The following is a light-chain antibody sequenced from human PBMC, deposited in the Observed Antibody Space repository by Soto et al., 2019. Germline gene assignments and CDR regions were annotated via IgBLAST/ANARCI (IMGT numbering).Light chain of an antibody. CDR1: QSVTSTY. V-gene: IGKV3-20*01. CDR3: QQYVSSPFT. CDR2: GAS. J-gene: IGKJ3*01. Sequence: EIVLTQSPGTLSLSPGERATLSCRASQSVTSTYLAWYQQKPGQAPRLLIYGASNRATGIPDRFSGSGSGTDFTLTISRLDPEDFAVYYCQQYVSSPFTFGPGTIVDFK.